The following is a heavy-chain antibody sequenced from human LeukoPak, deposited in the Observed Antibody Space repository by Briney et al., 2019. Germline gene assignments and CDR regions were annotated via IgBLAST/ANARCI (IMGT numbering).Heavy chain of an antibody. V-gene: IGHV3-53*01. Sequence: GGSLRLSCAASGFSVGSNYMSWVRQAPGKGLEWVSVIYTGGTTNYAESVMGRFTISRDDSHNTVHLHMSGLRAEDTAVYYCAREGRFQSFDYWGQGTLVAVSS. CDR3: AREGRFQSFDY. J-gene: IGHJ4*02. D-gene: IGHD2/OR15-2a*01. CDR2: IYTGGTT. CDR1: GFSVGSNY.